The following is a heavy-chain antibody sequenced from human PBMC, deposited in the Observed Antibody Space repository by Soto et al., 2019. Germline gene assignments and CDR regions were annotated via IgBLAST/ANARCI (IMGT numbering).Heavy chain of an antibody. J-gene: IGHJ6*02. Sequence: QVQLVESGGGVVQVGSSLRLSCAASGLTFSGYAFHWVRQAPGRGVEWVAMISADGSSKYYEDSVKGRFTISRDNSKNTVYVHIDTLRAEDTALYYCAKALGFCTSAACSPHFYYVMDVWGQGTTVTVSS. CDR1: GLTFSGYA. V-gene: IGHV3-30*18. D-gene: IGHD2-8*01. CDR2: ISADGSSK. CDR3: AKALGFCTSAACSPHFYYVMDV.